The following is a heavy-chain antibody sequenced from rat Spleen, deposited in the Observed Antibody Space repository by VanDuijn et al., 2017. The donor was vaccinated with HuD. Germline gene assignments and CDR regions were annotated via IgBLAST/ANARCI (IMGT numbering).Heavy chain of an antibody. Sequence: QVQLMESGPGLVQPSETLSLTCTVSGFSLTSYNVHWVRQPPGKGLEWMGVMWSGGSTYFNSVLKSRLSISRDTSKSQVFLKMNSLQTEDTAIYFCTRDPITTRDYFDYWGQGVMVTVSS. CDR1: GFSLTSYN. J-gene: IGHJ2*01. CDR3: TRDPITTRDYFDY. V-gene: IGHV2-45*01. CDR2: MWSGGST. D-gene: IGHD1-1*01.